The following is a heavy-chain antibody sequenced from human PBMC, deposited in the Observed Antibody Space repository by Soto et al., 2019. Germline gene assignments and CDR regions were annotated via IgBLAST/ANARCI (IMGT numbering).Heavy chain of an antibody. V-gene: IGHV3-23*01. Sequence: GGSLRLSCAASGFTFTFYAMSWVRQAPGKGLQWVSGITGSGDSTYYADSVKDRFTISRDNSKNTLYLQMNSLRGEDTAVYSCANEEDSGGYKGFSFDFWGQGALVTVSS. J-gene: IGHJ4*02. D-gene: IGHD3-22*01. CDR2: ITGSGDST. CDR1: GFTFTFYA. CDR3: ANEEDSGGYKGFSFDF.